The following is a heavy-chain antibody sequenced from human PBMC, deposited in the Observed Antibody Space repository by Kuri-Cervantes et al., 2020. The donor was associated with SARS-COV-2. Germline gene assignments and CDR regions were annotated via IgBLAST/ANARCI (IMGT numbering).Heavy chain of an antibody. Sequence: ESLKISCTVSGGSISSYYWGWIRQPPGKGLEWIGSIYYSGSTYYNPSLKSRVTISVDTSKNQFSLKLSSVTAADTAVYYCASYIVVVTGGGGWFDPWGQGTLVTVSS. D-gene: IGHD2-21*02. CDR1: GGSISSYY. J-gene: IGHJ5*02. CDR2: IYYSGST. V-gene: IGHV4-39*07. CDR3: ASYIVVVTGGGGWFDP.